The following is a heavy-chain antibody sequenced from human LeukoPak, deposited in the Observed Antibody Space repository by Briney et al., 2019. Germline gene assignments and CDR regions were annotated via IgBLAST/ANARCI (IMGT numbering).Heavy chain of an antibody. Sequence: SETLSLTCSVSGGSISTYYWSWIRQPPGKGLEWIGEINHSGSTNYNPSLKSRVTISVDTSKNQFSLKLSSVTAADTAVYYCARGTGGAAAGAQDFDYWGQGTLVTVSS. V-gene: IGHV4-34*01. D-gene: IGHD6-13*01. CDR1: GGSISTYY. J-gene: IGHJ4*02. CDR3: ARGTGGAAAGAQDFDY. CDR2: INHSGST.